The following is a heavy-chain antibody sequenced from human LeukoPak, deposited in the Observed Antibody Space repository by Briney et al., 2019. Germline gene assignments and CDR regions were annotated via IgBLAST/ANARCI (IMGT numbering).Heavy chain of an antibody. D-gene: IGHD1-26*01. V-gene: IGHV1-69*05. J-gene: IGHJ6*03. CDR2: IIPIFGTA. CDR3: ARDPFGGSYQQDYYMDV. Sequence: ASVKVSCKASGGTFSSYAISWVRQAPGQGLEWMGRIIPIFGTANYAQKFQGRVTITTDESTSTAYMELSSLRSEDTAVYYYARDPFGGSYQQDYYMDVWGKGTTVTVSS. CDR1: GGTFSSYA.